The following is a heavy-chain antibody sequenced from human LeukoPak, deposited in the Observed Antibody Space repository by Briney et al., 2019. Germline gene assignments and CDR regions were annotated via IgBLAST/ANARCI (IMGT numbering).Heavy chain of an antibody. CDR2: ISSSSSYI. J-gene: IGHJ4*02. CDR1: GFTFSSYS. CDR3: ARVGGVGATTLDY. Sequence: GGSLRLSCAASGFTFSSYSMNWVRQAPGKGLEWVSSISSSSSYIYYADSVKGRFTISRDNAKNSLYLQMNSLRAEDTAVYYCARVGGVGATTLDYWGQGTLFTVSS. V-gene: IGHV3-21*01. D-gene: IGHD1-26*01.